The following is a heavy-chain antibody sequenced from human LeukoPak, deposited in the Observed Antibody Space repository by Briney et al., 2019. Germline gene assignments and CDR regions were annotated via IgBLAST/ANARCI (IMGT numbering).Heavy chain of an antibody. Sequence: SETLSLTCTVSGGSISSGSYYWSWIRQPAGKGLEWIGRIYTGGSTNYNPSLKSRVTISVDTSKNQFSLKLSSVTAADTAVYYCARVNWYGGYDGVIDYWGQGTLVTVSS. D-gene: IGHD5-12*01. V-gene: IGHV4-61*02. J-gene: IGHJ4*02. CDR3: ARVNWYGGYDGVIDY. CDR2: IYTGGST. CDR1: GGSISSGSYY.